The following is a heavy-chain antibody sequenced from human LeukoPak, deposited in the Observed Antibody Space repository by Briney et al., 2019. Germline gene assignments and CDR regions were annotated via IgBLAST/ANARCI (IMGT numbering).Heavy chain of an antibody. CDR1: GGSISSYY. CDR2: IYYSGST. V-gene: IGHV4-59*01. Sequence: SETLSLTCTVSGGSISSYYWSWIRQPPGKGLGWIGYIYYSGSTNYNPSLKSRVTISVDTSKNQFSLKLSSVTAADTAVYYCARESGYLYGMDVWGQGTTVTVSS. J-gene: IGHJ6*02. CDR3: ARESGYLYGMDV. D-gene: IGHD1-26*01.